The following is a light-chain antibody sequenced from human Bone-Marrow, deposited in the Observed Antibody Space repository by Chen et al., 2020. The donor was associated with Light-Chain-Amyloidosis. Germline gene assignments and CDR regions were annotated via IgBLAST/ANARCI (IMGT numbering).Light chain of an antibody. Sequence: SYELTQPPSVSVSPGQTARITCSGDDLPTKYAYWYQQKPGQAPVLVIHRDTERPSGISERFCGSSSGTTATLTISGVQAEDEADYHCQSADSSGTEEVIFGGGTKLTVL. CDR1: DLPTKY. CDR3: QSADSSGTEEVI. J-gene: IGLJ2*01. CDR2: RDT. V-gene: IGLV3-25*03.